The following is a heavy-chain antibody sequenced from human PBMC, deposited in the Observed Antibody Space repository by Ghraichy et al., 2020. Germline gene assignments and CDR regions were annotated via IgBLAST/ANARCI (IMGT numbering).Heavy chain of an antibody. CDR2: INPNSGGT. J-gene: IGHJ5*02. CDR1: GYTFTGYY. Sequence: ASVKVSCKASGYTFTGYYMHWVRQAPGQGLEWMGWINPNSGGTNYAQKFQGRVTMTRDTSISTAYMELSRLRSDDTAVYYCASGTLYRDSSGGDWFDPWGQGTLVTVSS. V-gene: IGHV1-2*02. D-gene: IGHD3-22*01. CDR3: ASGTLYRDSSGGDWFDP.